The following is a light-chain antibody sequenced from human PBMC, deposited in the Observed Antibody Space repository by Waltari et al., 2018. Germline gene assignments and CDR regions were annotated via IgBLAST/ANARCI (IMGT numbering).Light chain of an antibody. CDR2: WAS. CDR3: QQYYSTPIP. Sequence: DIVMTQSPDSLAVSLCERATINCKSSQSVLYSSNNKNYLAWYQQKPGQPPKLLIYWASTREYGVPDRFSGSGSGTDFTLTISSLQAEDVAVYYCQQYYSTPIPFGQGTRLEIK. V-gene: IGKV4-1*01. CDR1: QSVLYSSNNKNY. J-gene: IGKJ5*01.